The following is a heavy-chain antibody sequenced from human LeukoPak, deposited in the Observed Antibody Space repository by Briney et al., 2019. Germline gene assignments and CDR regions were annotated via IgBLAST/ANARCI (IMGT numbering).Heavy chain of an antibody. Sequence: SETLSLTCAAYGGSFSGYYWSWLRQPPGKGLEWIGEINHSGSTNYNPPLKSRVTISVDTSKNQFSLKLSSVTAADTAVYYCARGLGYDFWRGPYYYYGMDVWGQGTTVTVSS. CDR3: ARGLGYDFWRGPYYYYGMDV. D-gene: IGHD3-3*01. CDR2: INHSGST. J-gene: IGHJ6*02. CDR1: GGSFSGYY. V-gene: IGHV4-34*01.